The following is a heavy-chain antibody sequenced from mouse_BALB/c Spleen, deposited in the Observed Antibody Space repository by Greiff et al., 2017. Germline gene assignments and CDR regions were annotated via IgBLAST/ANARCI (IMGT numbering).Heavy chain of an antibody. CDR3: ARDSSGTWFAY. D-gene: IGHD3-2*01. J-gene: IGHJ3*01. CDR2: INPYNDGT. V-gene: IGHV1-14*01. CDR1: GYTFTSYV. Sequence: EVQLQESGPELVKPGASVKMSCKASGYTFTSYVMHWVKQKPGQGLEWIGYINPYNDGTKYNEKFKGKATLTSDKSSSTAYMELSSLTSEDSAVYYCARDSSGTWFAYWGQGTLVTVSA.